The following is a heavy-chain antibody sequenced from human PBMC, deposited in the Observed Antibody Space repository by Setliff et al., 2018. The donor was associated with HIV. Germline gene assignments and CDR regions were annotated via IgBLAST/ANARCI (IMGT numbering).Heavy chain of an antibody. CDR2: MNPSGGST. CDR3: ARAQRGSGSYYLS. V-gene: IGHV1-46*01. CDR1: EYTFTNYY. J-gene: IGHJ5*02. D-gene: IGHD3-10*01. Sequence: ASVKVSCKASEYTFTNYYIHWVRQGPGQGLEWVGIMNPSGGSTTYAQKFQDRVTMTRDTSTSTGYMELRSLRSEDTAVYYCARAQRGSGSYYLSWGQGTLVTVSS.